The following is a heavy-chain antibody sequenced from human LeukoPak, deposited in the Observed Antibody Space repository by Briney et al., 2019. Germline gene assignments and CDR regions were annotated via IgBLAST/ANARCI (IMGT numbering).Heavy chain of an antibody. V-gene: IGHV4-59*12. CDR3: ARESQYYDILTGYAPGGWFDP. D-gene: IGHD3-9*01. J-gene: IGHJ5*02. CDR1: GGSISSYY. CDR2: IYYSGST. Sequence: SETLSLTCTVSGGSISSYYWSWIRQPPGKGLEWIGYIYYSGSTNYNPSLKSRVTISVDTSKNQFSLKLSSVTAADTAVYYCARESQYYDILTGYAPGGWFDPWGQGTLVTVSS.